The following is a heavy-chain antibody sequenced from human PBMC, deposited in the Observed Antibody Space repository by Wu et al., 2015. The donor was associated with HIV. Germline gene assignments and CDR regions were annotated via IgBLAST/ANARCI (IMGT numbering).Heavy chain of an antibody. CDR2: IIPIFGTA. J-gene: IGHJ6*02. V-gene: IGHV1-69*12. Sequence: QVQLVQSGAEVKKPGSSVKVSCKASGGTFSSYAISWVRQAPGQGLEWMGGIIPIFGTANYAQKFQGRVTITADESTSTAYMELSSLRSEDTAVYYCATNLELGPYSSSWAYYYYGMDVWGQGTTVTVSS. CDR1: GGTFSSYA. D-gene: IGHD6-13*01. CDR3: ATNLELGPYSSSWAYYYYGMDV.